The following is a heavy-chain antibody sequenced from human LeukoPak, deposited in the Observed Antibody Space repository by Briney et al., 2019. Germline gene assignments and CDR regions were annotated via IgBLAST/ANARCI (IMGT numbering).Heavy chain of an antibody. CDR2: IYHIGST. CDR3: ARAGWIITSGIDY. Sequence: PSETLSLTCGVSGYSISRGYYRAWLRQPPGKGLEWIGTIYHIGSTYYNPSLEGRVTISVDTSKNEFSLNLNSVTAADTAVYYCARAGWIITSGIDYWGQGALVTVSS. CDR1: GYSISRGYY. J-gene: IGHJ4*02. D-gene: IGHD1-20*01. V-gene: IGHV4-38-2*01.